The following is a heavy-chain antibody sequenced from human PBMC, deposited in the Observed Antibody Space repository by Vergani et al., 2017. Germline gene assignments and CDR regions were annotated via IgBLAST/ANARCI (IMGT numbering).Heavy chain of an antibody. V-gene: IGHV3-48*04. J-gene: IGHJ6*03. Sequence: EVQLLESGGGLVQPGGSLRLSCAASGFTFSSYSMNWVRQAPGKGLEWVSYISSSSSTIYYADSVKGRFTISRDNAKNSLYLQMNSLRAEDTAVYYCARDHTDYGDYGYYYYYYYMDVWGKGTTVTVSS. CDR1: GFTFSSYS. CDR3: ARDHTDYGDYGYYYYYYYMDV. D-gene: IGHD4-17*01. CDR2: ISSSSSTI.